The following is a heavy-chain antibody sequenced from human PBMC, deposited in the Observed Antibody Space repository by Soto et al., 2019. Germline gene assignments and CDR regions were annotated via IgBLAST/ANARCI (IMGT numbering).Heavy chain of an antibody. D-gene: IGHD2-15*01. CDR1: GFTFDVHW. J-gene: IGHJ4*02. CDR3: VRDSRGANFDY. CDR2: IKHDESEE. V-gene: IGHV3-7*01. Sequence: AESLRLSCEASGFTFDVHWMTWVRQVPGKGPEWVASIKHDESEEYYVDSVKGRFTIYRDNARNTVFLQLSSLRAEDAAIYYCVRDSRGANFDYWGQGTLVT.